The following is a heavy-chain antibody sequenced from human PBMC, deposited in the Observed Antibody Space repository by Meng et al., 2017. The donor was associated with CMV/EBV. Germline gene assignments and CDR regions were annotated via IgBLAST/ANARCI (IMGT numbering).Heavy chain of an antibody. Sequence: GESLKISCAASGFTFSSYAMHWVRQAPGKGLEWVAVISYDGSNKYYADSVKGRFTISRDNSKNTLYLQMNSLRAEDTAVYYCAKVCSSTSCYTGDYYYYGMDVWGQGTTVTVSS. CDR2: ISYDGSNK. J-gene: IGHJ6*02. CDR1: GFTFSSYA. CDR3: AKVCSSTSCYTGDYYYYGMDV. V-gene: IGHV3-30-3*01. D-gene: IGHD2-2*02.